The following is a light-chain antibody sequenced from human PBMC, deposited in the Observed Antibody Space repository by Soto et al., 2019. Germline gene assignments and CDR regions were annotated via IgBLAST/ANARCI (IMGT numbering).Light chain of an antibody. V-gene: IGKV3-20*01. CDR2: GAS. CDR3: QQYCSSPLIT. J-gene: IGKJ5*01. Sequence: VLTQSPGTLSLSPGERATLSCRASQSVSSNYLAWYQQKPGQAPRLLIYGASSRATGIPDRFSGSGSGTDFTLTISRLEPEDFAVYYCQQYCSSPLITFGQGTRLEIK. CDR1: QSVSSNY.